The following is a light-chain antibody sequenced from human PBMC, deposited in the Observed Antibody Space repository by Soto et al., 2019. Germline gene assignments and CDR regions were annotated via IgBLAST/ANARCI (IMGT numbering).Light chain of an antibody. Sequence: QSALTQPASVSGSPGQSITISCTGTSSDVCGYNYVSWYQQHPGKAPKLMIYDVSNRPSGVSDRFSGSKSGNTASLTISGLQAEDEDDYYCSSYTSSSTVVFGGGTQLTVL. CDR3: SSYTSSSTVV. J-gene: IGLJ2*01. CDR2: DVS. CDR1: SSDVCGYNY. V-gene: IGLV2-14*01.